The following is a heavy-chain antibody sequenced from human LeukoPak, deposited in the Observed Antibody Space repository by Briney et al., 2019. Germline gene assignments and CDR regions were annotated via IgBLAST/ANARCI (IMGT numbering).Heavy chain of an antibody. V-gene: IGHV6-1*01. Sequence: PSQTLSLTCAISGDSVSSNSAAWNWIRQSPSRGLEWLGRTYYRSKWYNDYAVSVKSRITINPNTSKNQFSLKLSSVTAADTAVYYCARDLGMRGYFDYWGQGTLVTVSS. CDR1: GDSVSSNSAA. CDR3: ARDLGMRGYFDY. CDR2: TYYRSKWYN. J-gene: IGHJ4*02. D-gene: IGHD7-27*01.